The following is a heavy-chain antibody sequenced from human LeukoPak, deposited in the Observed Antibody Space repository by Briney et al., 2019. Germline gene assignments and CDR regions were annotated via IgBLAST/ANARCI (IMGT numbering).Heavy chain of an antibody. CDR3: ARGRADGYKSLNWFDP. CDR1: GGSFSGYY. Sequence: SETLSLTCAVYGGSFSGYYWSWIRQPPGKGLEWIGEMNHSGSTNYNPSLKSRVTISVDTSKNQFSLKLSSVTAADTAVYYCARGRADGYKSLNWFDPWGQGTLVTVSS. J-gene: IGHJ5*02. CDR2: MNHSGST. D-gene: IGHD5-24*01. V-gene: IGHV4-34*01.